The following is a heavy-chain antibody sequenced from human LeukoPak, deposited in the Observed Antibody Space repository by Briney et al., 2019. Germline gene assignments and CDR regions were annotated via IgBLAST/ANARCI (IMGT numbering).Heavy chain of an antibody. J-gene: IGHJ4*02. CDR1: GGSFSGYY. V-gene: IGHV4-34*01. Sequence: SETLSLTCAVYGGSFSGYYWSWIRQPPGKGLEWIGEINHSGSTNYNPSLKSRVTISVDTSKNQFSLKLSSVTAADTAVYYCAKLGYSRHGSGRFDYWGQGTLVTVSS. CDR3: AKLGYSRHGSGRFDY. D-gene: IGHD3-22*01. CDR2: INHSGST.